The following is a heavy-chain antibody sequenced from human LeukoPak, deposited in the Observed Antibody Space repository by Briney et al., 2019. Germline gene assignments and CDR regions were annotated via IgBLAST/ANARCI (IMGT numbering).Heavy chain of an antibody. CDR2: IKSKNDGGTT. CDR1: GFTFSNAW. CDR3: TTFPSGFDI. Sequence: GGSLILSWTASGFTFSNAWMSWGRQAPGKGLEWGGRIKSKNDGGTTDYAAPVKGRVTISRDDSKNTLYLQMNSLKTEDTAVYYCTTFPSGFDIWGQGTMVTVSS. V-gene: IGHV3-15*05. D-gene: IGHD3-3*01. J-gene: IGHJ3*02.